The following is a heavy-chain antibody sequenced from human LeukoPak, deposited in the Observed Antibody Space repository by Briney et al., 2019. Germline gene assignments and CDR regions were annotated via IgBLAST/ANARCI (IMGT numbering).Heavy chain of an antibody. CDR2: FYSGNST. CDR3: ARELYTSSRGFVS. CDR1: GSTVSSHY. J-gene: IGHJ4*02. V-gene: IGHV3-66*01. Sequence: GGSLRLSCAASGSTVSSHYMSWVRQAPGKGLEWVSVFYSGNSTYYADSVRGRFTMSRDNSKNTLHLQMNSLRGEDTAVYYCARELYTSSRGFVSWGQGTLVTVSS. D-gene: IGHD6-13*01.